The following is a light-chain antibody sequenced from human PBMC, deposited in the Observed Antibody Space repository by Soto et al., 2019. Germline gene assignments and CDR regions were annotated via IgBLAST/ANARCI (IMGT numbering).Light chain of an antibody. V-gene: IGLV1-47*01. CDR3: AAWDDSLSVVV. J-gene: IGLJ2*01. CDR1: SSNIGSNY. Sequence: QSVLTQPPSASGTPGQRVTISCSGSSSNIGSNYVYWYQQLPGTAPKLLIYRNNQRPSGVPDRFSGSQSGTSASLAISGLRSEDEAAYYCAAWDDSLSVVVFGGGTKLTVL. CDR2: RNN.